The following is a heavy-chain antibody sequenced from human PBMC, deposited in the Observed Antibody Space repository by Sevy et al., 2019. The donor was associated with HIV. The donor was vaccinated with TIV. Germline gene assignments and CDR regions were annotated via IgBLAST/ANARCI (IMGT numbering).Heavy chain of an antibody. CDR1: GFAFTNYY. D-gene: IGHD4-17*01. CDR3: ARPRANYVDHYFFYAMDV. CDR2: RSYAGSDK. V-gene: IGHV3-30-3*01. Sequence: GGSLRLSCTASGFAFTNYYSMHWVREARGKGQGWVALRSYAGSDKFYEDSVKGRFIITRDKFKNTLYRQMNSLTKEDTAVYYCARPRANYVDHYFFYAMDVWGQGTTVTVSS. J-gene: IGHJ6*02.